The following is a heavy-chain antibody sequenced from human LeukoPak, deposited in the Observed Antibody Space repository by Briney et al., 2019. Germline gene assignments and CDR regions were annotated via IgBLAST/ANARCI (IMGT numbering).Heavy chain of an antibody. Sequence: ASVKVSCKASGGTFSSYAISWVRQAPGQGLEWMGGIIPIFGTANYAQKFQGRVTITADESTSTAYMELSSLRSEDTAVYYCARPSYTTFRSEPDAFDIWGQGTMVTVSS. CDR1: GGTFSSYA. CDR2: IIPIFGTA. J-gene: IGHJ3*02. D-gene: IGHD1-14*01. V-gene: IGHV1-69*13. CDR3: ARPSYTTFRSEPDAFDI.